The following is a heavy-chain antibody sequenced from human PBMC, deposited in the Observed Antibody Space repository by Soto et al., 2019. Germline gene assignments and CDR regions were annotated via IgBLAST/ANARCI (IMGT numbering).Heavy chain of an antibody. Sequence: SVKVSCKASGFTFTSTAVQWVRQARGQRLEWIGWIVVGSGNTNYAQKFQERVTITRDMSTSTAYMELSSLRSEDTAVYYCAPAGSTLQHAFDIWGQGTMVTVSS. D-gene: IGHD6-13*01. J-gene: IGHJ3*02. CDR3: APAGSTLQHAFDI. V-gene: IGHV1-58*01. CDR1: GFTFTSTA. CDR2: IVVGSGNT.